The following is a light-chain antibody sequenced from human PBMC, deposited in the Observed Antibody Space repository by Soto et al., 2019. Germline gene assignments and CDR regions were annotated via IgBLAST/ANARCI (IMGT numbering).Light chain of an antibody. CDR3: CSYAGSYTFGVYV. Sequence: QSVLTQPRSVSGSPGQSVTISCTGTSSDVGGYNYVSWYQQHPGKAPKLMIYDVSKRPSGVPDRFSGSKSGNTASLTISGLQAEDEADYYCCSYAGSYTFGVYVFGPGTKLTVL. CDR1: SSDVGGYNY. V-gene: IGLV2-11*01. J-gene: IGLJ1*01. CDR2: DVS.